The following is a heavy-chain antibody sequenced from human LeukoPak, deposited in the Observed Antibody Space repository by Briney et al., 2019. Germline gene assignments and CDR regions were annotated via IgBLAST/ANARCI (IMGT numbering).Heavy chain of an antibody. CDR3: TTASMEGYCTNGVCYGDFDY. CDR2: IKSKTDGGTT. D-gene: IGHD2-8*01. CDR1: GFTFSNAW. V-gene: IGHV3-15*01. Sequence: GGSLRLSCAASGFTFSNAWMSWVRQAPGKGLKWVGRIKSKTDGGTTDYAAPVKGRFTISRDDSKNTLHLQMNSLKTEDTAVYYCTTASMEGYCTNGVCYGDFDYWGQGTLVTVSS. J-gene: IGHJ4*02.